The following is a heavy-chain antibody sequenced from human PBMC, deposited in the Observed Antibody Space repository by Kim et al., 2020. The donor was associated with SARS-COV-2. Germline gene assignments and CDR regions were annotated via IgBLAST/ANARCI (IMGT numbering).Heavy chain of an antibody. CDR1: GFTFSSYA. V-gene: IGHV3-30*04. D-gene: IGHD1-20*01. CDR2: ISYDGSNK. Sequence: GGSLRLSCAASGFTFSSYAMHWVRQAPGKGLEWVAVISYDGSNKYYADSVKGRFTISRDNSKNTLYLQMNSLRAEDTAVYYCASINYYMDVWGKGTTVTV. CDR3: ASINYYMDV. J-gene: IGHJ6*03.